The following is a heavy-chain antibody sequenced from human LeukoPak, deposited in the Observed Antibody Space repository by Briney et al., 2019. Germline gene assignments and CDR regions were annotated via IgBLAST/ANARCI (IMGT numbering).Heavy chain of an antibody. Sequence: SETLSLTRGVSGGSITSHYWSWIRQSPGKGLQWIGYINNGGDTSYDASLKSRASISLDASRNQISLNLASVTAADTAIYYCARLQFSSGSLDSWGQGTLVTVSS. V-gene: IGHV4-59*11. CDR2: INNGGDT. J-gene: IGHJ4*02. CDR1: GGSITSHY. D-gene: IGHD6-19*01. CDR3: ARLQFSSGSLDS.